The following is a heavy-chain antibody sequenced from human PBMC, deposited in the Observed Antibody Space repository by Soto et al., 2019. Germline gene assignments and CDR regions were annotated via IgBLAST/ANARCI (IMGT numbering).Heavy chain of an antibody. V-gene: IGHV3-23*01. CDR2: ITGSGSGP. Sequence: EVQLLESGGGLVQPGGSLRLSCAASGFTFTRNAMSWVRQTPGKGLEWVAGITGSGSGPYYADSVKGRFTISRDNSKNTLYVQMNSLRAEDTAIYYCARGFLAQWELMLGTCDTWGQGTLVTVSS. CDR1: GFTFTRNA. CDR3: ARGFLAQWELMLGTCDT. J-gene: IGHJ3*02. D-gene: IGHD1-26*01.